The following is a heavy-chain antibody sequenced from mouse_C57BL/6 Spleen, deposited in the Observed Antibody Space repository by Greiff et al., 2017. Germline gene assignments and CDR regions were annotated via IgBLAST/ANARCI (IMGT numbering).Heavy chain of an antibody. D-gene: IGHD4-1*01. CDR3: TTLNWDWFAY. CDR1: GYTFTSYW. CDR2: IYPGNSDT. Sequence: EVQLQQSGTVLARPGASVKMSCKTSGYTFTSYWMHWVNQRPGQGLEWIGAIYPGNSDTSYNQKFTGKAKLTAVTSASTAYMERSSLTNEDSAVYYCTTLNWDWFAYWGQGTLVTVAA. V-gene: IGHV1-5*01. J-gene: IGHJ3*01.